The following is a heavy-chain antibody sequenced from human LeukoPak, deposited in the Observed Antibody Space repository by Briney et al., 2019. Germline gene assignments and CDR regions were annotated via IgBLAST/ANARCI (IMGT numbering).Heavy chain of an antibody. CDR2: ISYDGSNK. V-gene: IGHV3-30*18. D-gene: IGHD3-22*01. CDR1: GFTFSSYG. J-gene: IGHJ4*02. Sequence: GGSLRLSCAASGFTFSSYGMYWVRQAPGKGLEWVAVISYDGSNKYYADSVKGRFTISRDNSKNTLYLQMNSLRAEDTAVYYCAKPPDSSGYDYYFDYWGQGTLVTVSS. CDR3: AKPPDSSGYDYYFDY.